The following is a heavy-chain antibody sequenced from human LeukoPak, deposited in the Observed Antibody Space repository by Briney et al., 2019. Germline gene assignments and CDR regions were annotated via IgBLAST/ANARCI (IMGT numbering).Heavy chain of an antibody. CDR1: GFTFSHYG. V-gene: IGHV3-33*06. J-gene: IGHJ5*02. CDR3: AKDAQRGFDYSNSLQS. D-gene: IGHD4-11*01. CDR2: IWSDATNM. Sequence: GGSLRLSCATSGFTFSHYGMHWVRQAPGKGLEWVAVIWSDATNMYYGDSVKGRFIISRDNSKNTIYLQMNSLRVEDTAVCYCAKDAQRGFDYSNSLQSWGQGTLVTVSS.